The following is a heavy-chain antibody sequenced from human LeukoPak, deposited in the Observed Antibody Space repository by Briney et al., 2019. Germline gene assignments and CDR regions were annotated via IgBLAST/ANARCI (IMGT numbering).Heavy chain of an antibody. V-gene: IGHV3-64*01. CDR3: ARDLVLRFLEWLPQGAFDI. D-gene: IGHD3-3*01. CDR1: GFTFRSYA. J-gene: IGHJ3*02. Sequence: GGSLRLSCAASGFTFRSYAIHWVRQAPGKGLEYVAAISTNGGSTYYANSVRGRFTISRDKSKNTLYLQMGSLRAEDMAVYYCARDLVLRFLEWLPQGAFDIWGQGTMVTVSS. CDR2: ISTNGGST.